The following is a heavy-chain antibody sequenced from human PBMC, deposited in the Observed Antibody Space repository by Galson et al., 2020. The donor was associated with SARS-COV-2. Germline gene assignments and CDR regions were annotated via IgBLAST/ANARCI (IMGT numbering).Heavy chain of an antibody. V-gene: IGHV3-73*01. J-gene: IGHJ4*02. D-gene: IGHD2-2*01. Sequence: HSGGSLRLSCPAPGFTFSGSAMPWARQASGKGLAWVGRIRTKATSSATAYAASVKGRSTISRDDSKNTAYLQMNSLKTEATAVYYCTRQLGRCSSSSCADFDYWGQGTLVTVSS. CDR3: TRQLGRCSSSSCADFDY. CDR2: IRTKATSSAT. CDR1: GFTFSGSA.